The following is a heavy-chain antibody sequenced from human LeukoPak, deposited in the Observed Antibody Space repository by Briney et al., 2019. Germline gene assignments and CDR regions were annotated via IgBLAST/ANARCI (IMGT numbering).Heavy chain of an antibody. Sequence: GASVKVSCKASGYTFTSYYMHWVRQAPGQGLEWMGIINPSGGSTSYAQKFQGRVTMTRDTSTSTAYMELSSLRSEDTAVYYCATSGPPVFTIFGVVIKNDAFDIWGQGTMVIVSS. J-gene: IGHJ3*02. V-gene: IGHV1-46*01. CDR2: INPSGGST. CDR3: ATSGPPVFTIFGVVIKNDAFDI. CDR1: GYTFTSYY. D-gene: IGHD3-3*01.